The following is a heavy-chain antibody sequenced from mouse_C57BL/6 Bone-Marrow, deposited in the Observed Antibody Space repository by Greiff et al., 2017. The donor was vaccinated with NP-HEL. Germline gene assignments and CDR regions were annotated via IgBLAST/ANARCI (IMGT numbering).Heavy chain of an antibody. CDR2: IYPRRGNT. CDR3: ARGYYGSSSPYFDY. Sequence: QVHVKQSGAELARPGASVKLSCKASGYTFTSYGISWVKQRTGQGLEWIGEIYPRRGNTYYNEKFKGKATLTAAKSSSTAYMELRSLTSEDSAVYFCARGYYGSSSPYFDYWGQGTTLTVSS. CDR1: GYTFTSYG. J-gene: IGHJ2*01. V-gene: IGHV1-81*01. D-gene: IGHD1-1*01.